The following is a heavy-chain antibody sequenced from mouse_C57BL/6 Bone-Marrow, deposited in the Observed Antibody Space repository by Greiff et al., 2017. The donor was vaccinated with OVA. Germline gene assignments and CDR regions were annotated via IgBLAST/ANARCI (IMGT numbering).Heavy chain of an antibody. Sequence: VQLQESGAELARPGASVKLSCKASGYTFTSYGISWVKQRTGQGLEWIGEIYPRSGNTYYNEKFKGKATLTADKSSSPAYMELRSLTSEDSAVYFCARRGFYYGSSYGFAYWGQGTLVTVSA. V-gene: IGHV1-81*01. CDR1: GYTFTSYG. CDR2: IYPRSGNT. D-gene: IGHD1-1*01. J-gene: IGHJ3*01. CDR3: ARRGFYYGSSYGFAY.